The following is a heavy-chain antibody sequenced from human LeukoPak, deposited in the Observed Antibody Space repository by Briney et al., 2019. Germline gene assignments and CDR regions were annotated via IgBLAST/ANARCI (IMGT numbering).Heavy chain of an antibody. CDR1: GFTFSSYG. CDR3: VREYYDSSGYRLFDY. D-gene: IGHD3-22*01. J-gene: IGHJ4*02. V-gene: IGHV3-33*01. CDR2: IWYDGSNK. Sequence: PGRSLRLSCAASGFTFSSYGMHWVRQAPGKGLEWVAVIWYDGSNKYYADSVKGRFTISRDNSKNTLYLQMNSLRAEDTAVYYCVREYYDSSGYRLFDYWGQGTLVTVSS.